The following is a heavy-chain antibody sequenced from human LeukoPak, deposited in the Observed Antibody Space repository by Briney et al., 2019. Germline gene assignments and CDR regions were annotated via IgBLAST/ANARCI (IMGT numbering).Heavy chain of an antibody. V-gene: IGHV1-2*02. J-gene: IGHJ4*02. CDR3: ARETRVVAAATRDRIGTIVDY. Sequence: GASVKVSCKASGYTFTGYYMHWVRQAPGQGLEWMGWINPNSGGTNYAQKFQGRVTMTRDTSISTAYMELSSLRSEDTAVYYCARETRVVAAATRDRIGTIVDYWGQGTLVTVSS. D-gene: IGHD2-15*01. CDR2: INPNSGGT. CDR1: GYTFTGYY.